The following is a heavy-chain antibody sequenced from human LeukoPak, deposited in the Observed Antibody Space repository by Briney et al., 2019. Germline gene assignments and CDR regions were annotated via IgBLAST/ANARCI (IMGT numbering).Heavy chain of an antibody. V-gene: IGHV4-34*01. CDR3: ARDPRHDFWSGYTPHLPLDY. D-gene: IGHD3-3*01. CDR1: GGSFSGYY. Sequence: PSETLSLTCAVYGGSFSGYYWSWIRQPPGKGLEWIGEINHSGSTNYNPSLKSRVTISVDTSKNQFSLKLSSVTAADTAVYYCARDPRHDFWSGYTPHLPLDYWGQGTLVTVSS. CDR2: INHSGST. J-gene: IGHJ4*02.